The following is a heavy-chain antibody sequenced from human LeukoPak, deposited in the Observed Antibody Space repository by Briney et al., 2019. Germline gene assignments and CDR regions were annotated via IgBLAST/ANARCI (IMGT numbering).Heavy chain of an antibody. J-gene: IGHJ4*02. CDR1: GFTFSSYS. CDR3: ARLGAAADNFDY. Sequence: GGSLRLSCAASGFTFSSYSMNWVRQAPGKGLEWVSSISSSSSYIYYADSVKGRFTISRDNAKNSLYLQMNSLRAEDTAVYYCARLGAAADNFDYWGQGTLVIVSS. D-gene: IGHD6-13*01. V-gene: IGHV3-21*01. CDR2: ISSSSSYI.